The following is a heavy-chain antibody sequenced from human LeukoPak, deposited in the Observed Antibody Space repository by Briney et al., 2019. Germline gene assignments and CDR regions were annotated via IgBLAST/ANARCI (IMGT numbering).Heavy chain of an antibody. J-gene: IGHJ4*02. CDR1: GFTFGNYA. CDR3: TRDQTPYY. V-gene: IGHV3-49*04. CDR2: IRSEVYGGTP. Sequence: GSLRLSCTASGFTFGNYALTWVRQAPGKGLEWVGFIRSEVYGGTPEYAASVKGRFTISRDDSKGIAYLQMNSLKTEDTAVYYCTRDQTPYYWGQGTLVTVSS.